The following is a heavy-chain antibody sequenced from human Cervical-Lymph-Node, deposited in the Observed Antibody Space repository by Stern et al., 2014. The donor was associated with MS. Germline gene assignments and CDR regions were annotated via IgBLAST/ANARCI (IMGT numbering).Heavy chain of an antibody. CDR2: IYYSGTT. J-gene: IGHJ6*02. Sequence: QVQLVQSGPGLVKPSQTLSLTCTVSGGSISGDGYYWSWIRQRPGKGLEWIGHIYYSGTTYYNPSLKSRVTISIDTSENQFSLRLNSVTAADTAVYYCARDQFTTSLDVWGQGTTVTVSS. CDR3: ARDQFTTSLDV. V-gene: IGHV4-31*03. CDR1: GGSISGDGYY. D-gene: IGHD2-2*01.